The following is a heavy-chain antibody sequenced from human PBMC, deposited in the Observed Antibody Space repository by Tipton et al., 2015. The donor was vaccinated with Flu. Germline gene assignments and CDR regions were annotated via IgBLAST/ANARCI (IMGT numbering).Heavy chain of an antibody. CDR3: VKEKVADYYDNRAYDPEYFQD. CDR1: GGPFSSYA. V-gene: IGHV1-69*01. CDR2: IIPILGTE. D-gene: IGHD3-22*01. Sequence: QLVQSGAEVKKPGSSVKVSCKASGGPFSSYAINWVRQAPGQGLEWIGGIIPILGTEDYAQKFQGRVTITADESTKTAYMELNSLRSEDTAVYYCVKEKVADYYDNRAYDPEYFQDWGRGTLVTVSS. J-gene: IGHJ1*01.